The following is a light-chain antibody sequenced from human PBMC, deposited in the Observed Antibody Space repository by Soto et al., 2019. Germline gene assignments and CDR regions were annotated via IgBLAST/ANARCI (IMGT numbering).Light chain of an antibody. CDR3: QQANSFPPT. J-gene: IGKJ1*01. Sequence: DIQMTQSPSSLSASVGDRVTITCRASQDISAWLIWYQQKPGKAPKLLISVTSSLQSGVPSRFSGSGSGTDFTLTISSLQPEDFATYYCQQANSFPPTFGQGTKVDI. CDR1: QDISAW. CDR2: VTS. V-gene: IGKV1-12*01.